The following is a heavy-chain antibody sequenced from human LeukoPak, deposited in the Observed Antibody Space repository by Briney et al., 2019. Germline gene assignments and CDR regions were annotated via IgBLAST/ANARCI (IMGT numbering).Heavy chain of an antibody. V-gene: IGHV1-8*03. D-gene: IGHD3-3*01. J-gene: IGHJ5*02. CDR2: MNPNSGNT. CDR1: GYTFTSYD. CDR3: ARDLPVRGIFGVLEFDP. Sequence: ASVKVSCKASGYTFTSYDINWVRQATGQGLEWMGWMNPNSGNTGYAQKFQGRVTITRNTSISTAYMELSSLRSEDTAVYYCARDLPVRGIFGVLEFDPWGQGTLVTVSS.